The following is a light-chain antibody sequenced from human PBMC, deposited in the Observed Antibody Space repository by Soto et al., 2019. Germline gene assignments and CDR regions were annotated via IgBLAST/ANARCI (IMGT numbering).Light chain of an antibody. CDR3: QQYGSSPPT. V-gene: IGKV3-20*01. CDR2: GAS. Sequence: EIVLTQSPGTLSLSPGERATLSCRASQSVSTNYLAWYQRKPGQAPWLLIYGASSRATDIPNRFSGSGSGTDFTLTITRLKAEDFAVYYCQQYGSSPPTFGQGTKVEIK. CDR1: QSVSTNY. J-gene: IGKJ1*01.